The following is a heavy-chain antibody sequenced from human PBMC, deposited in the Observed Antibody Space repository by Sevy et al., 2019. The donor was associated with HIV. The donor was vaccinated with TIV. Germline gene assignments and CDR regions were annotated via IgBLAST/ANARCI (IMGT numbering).Heavy chain of an antibody. J-gene: IGHJ4*02. CDR2: IYFTGNT. V-gene: IGHV4-59*01. D-gene: IGHD1-1*01. Sequence: SETLSLTCSVSGGSISSYFWTWVRQSPGKGLEWIGNIYFTGNTDYSPALKSRVILSLDTSKSQFSLTLKSVTAADTAIYFCARDSTTRPRVLDYWGQGTLVTSPQ. CDR3: ARDSTTRPRVLDY. CDR1: GGSISSYF.